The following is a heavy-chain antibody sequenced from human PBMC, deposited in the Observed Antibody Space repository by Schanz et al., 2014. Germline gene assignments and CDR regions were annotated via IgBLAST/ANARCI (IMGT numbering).Heavy chain of an antibody. V-gene: IGHV3-7*05. CDR3: AKSQGSSFDS. D-gene: IGHD6-13*01. CDR1: GFTFSNYW. J-gene: IGHJ4*02. CDR2: IKQDESEK. Sequence: EVQLVESGGGLVQPGGSLRLSCVASGFTFSNYWMTWVRQAPGKGLEWVANIKQDESEKYYVDSVKGRFTISRDNSKSTLYVEMNSLRVEDTAVYYCAKSQGSSFDSWGQGTLVTVSS.